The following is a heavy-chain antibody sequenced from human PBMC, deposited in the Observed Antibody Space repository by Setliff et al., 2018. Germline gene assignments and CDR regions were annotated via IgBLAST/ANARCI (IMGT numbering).Heavy chain of an antibody. D-gene: IGHD3-22*01. CDR3: ARTGTTYYYSCMDV. CDR2: VSYGGST. J-gene: IGHJ6*03. CDR1: GAAISTYH. V-gene: IGHV4-59*08. Sequence: SETLSLTCAVSGAAISTYHWSWLRQPPGKGLEWIGYVSYGGSTKYNPSLESRVTISLDAPKNQFPLKLTSVTAADTAVYYCARTGTTYYYSCMDVWGKGTTVTVS.